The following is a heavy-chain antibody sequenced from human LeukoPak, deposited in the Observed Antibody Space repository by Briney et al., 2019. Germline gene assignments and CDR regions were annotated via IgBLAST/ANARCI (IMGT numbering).Heavy chain of an antibody. CDR2: ISDSGGST. CDR1: GFTFNNYA. D-gene: IGHD1-7*01. Sequence: GRSLRLSCAASGFTFNNYAMSWVRQAPGKGLQWVSSISDSGGSTYYADSVKGRFTISRDSSKNTLYLQMNSLRAEDTAVYYCAKGRTSAYYYMDVWGKGTTVTVSS. J-gene: IGHJ6*03. CDR3: AKGRTSAYYYMDV. V-gene: IGHV3-23*01.